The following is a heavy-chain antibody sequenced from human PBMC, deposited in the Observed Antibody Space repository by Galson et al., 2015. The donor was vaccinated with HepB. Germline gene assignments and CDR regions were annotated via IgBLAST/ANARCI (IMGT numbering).Heavy chain of an antibody. CDR3: ARVVVLSGTHLGEEDLDA. D-gene: IGHD1-26*01. V-gene: IGHV3-30*03. Sequence: SLRLSCAASGFRFDSYAMHWVRQSPGKGLDWLSLISYDGRNIYYSDSVRGRFTISRDDSKNMLYLQMNSLRPDDTAVYYCARVVVLSGTHLGEEDLDAWGQGVQVTVSS. CDR2: ISYDGRNI. CDR1: GFRFDSYA. J-gene: IGHJ5*02.